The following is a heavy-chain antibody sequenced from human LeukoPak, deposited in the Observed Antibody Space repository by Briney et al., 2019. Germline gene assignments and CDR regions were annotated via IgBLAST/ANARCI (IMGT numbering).Heavy chain of an antibody. CDR1: GFTFSRYW. V-gene: IGHV3-7*05. D-gene: IGHD6-13*01. CDR2: IKQDGREK. J-gene: IGHJ4*02. Sequence: PGGSLRLSCAASGFTFSRYWMTWVRQAPGKGLEWVANIKQDGREKYYVDSVKGRFTISRDNAKNSLYLQMNSLRAEDTAIYYCAKDAAGPEYWGQGTLVTVSS. CDR3: AKDAAGPEY.